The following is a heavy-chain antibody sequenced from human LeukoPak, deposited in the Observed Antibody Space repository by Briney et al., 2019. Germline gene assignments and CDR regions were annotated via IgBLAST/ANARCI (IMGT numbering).Heavy chain of an antibody. CDR2: IKQDGSEK. D-gene: IGHD3-10*01. CDR1: GFTFSSYW. J-gene: IGHJ6*03. Sequence: GGSLRLSCAASGFTFSSYWMSWVRQAPGKGLEWVANIKQDGSEKYYVDSVKGRFTISRDNAKNSLYLQMNSLRAEDTAVYYCARDPTHSLLWFGELNYYYYMDAWGKGTTVTVSS. V-gene: IGHV3-7*01. CDR3: ARDPTHSLLWFGELNYYYYMDA.